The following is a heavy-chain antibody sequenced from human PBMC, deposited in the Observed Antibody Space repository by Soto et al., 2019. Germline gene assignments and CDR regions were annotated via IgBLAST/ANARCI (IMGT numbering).Heavy chain of an antibody. D-gene: IGHD6-13*01. Sequence: QVQLQQWGAGLLKPSETLSLTCAVYGGSFSGYYWSWIRQPPGKGLEWIGEINHSGSTNYNPSLKSRVTISVDTSKNQFSLKLSAVTAADTAVYYCAREPLGSSLQAADYWGQGTLVTVSS. CDR3: AREPLGSSLQAADY. V-gene: IGHV4-34*01. J-gene: IGHJ4*02. CDR2: INHSGST. CDR1: GGSFSGYY.